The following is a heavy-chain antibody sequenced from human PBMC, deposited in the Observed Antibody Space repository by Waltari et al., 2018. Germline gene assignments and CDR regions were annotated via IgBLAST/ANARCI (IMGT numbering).Heavy chain of an antibody. CDR1: GGSISSSSYY. CDR2: IYYSGRT. CDR3: ARQGKYYDFWSGYEPDAFDI. Sequence: QLQLQESGPGLVKPSETLSLTCTVSGGSISSSSYYWGWIRQPPGKGLEWIGSIYYSGRTYDDPSLKSRVTISVDTSKNQFSLKLSSVTAADTAVYYCARQGKYYDFWSGYEPDAFDIWGQGTMVTVSS. J-gene: IGHJ3*02. D-gene: IGHD3-3*01. V-gene: IGHV4-39*07.